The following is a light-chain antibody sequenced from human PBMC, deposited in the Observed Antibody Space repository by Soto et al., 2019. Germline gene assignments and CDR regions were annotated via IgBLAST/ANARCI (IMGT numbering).Light chain of an antibody. CDR1: SGHNNYA. CDR3: QTWGTGIQV. CDR2: LNSDGSH. J-gene: IGLJ3*02. V-gene: IGLV4-69*01. Sequence: QPVLTQSPSASASLGASVKLTCTLSSGHNNYAIAWHQQQPEKGPRYLMKLNSDGSHSKGDGIPDRFSGSSSGAERYLTISHLQSEDEADYYCQTWGTGIQVFGGGTQLTVL.